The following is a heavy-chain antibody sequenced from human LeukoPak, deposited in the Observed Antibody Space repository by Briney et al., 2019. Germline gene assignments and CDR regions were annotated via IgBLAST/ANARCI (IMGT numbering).Heavy chain of an antibody. CDR1: GGSISSRPYY. CDR2: ISYSGST. J-gene: IGHJ3*02. Sequence: SETLSLTCTVSGGSISSRPYYWGWIRQPPGKGLEWIGSISYSGSTYYNMSLKSRVTISVDTSKNQFSLKLSSVTAADTAVYYCARHGLLWFGEPPDIWGQGTMVTVSS. CDR3: ARHGLLWFGEPPDI. D-gene: IGHD3-10*01. V-gene: IGHV4-39*01.